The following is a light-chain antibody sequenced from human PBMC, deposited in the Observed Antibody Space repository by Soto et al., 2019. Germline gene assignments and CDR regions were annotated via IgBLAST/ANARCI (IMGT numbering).Light chain of an antibody. J-gene: IGKJ5*01. Sequence: EIVLTQSPATLSLSPGERATLSCRASQSVSSYLAWYQQKPGQAPRLLIYDASNRATGIPARFSGSGSGTDFTRIISSLEPEDFAVYYCQQRSNWITFGQGTRLEIK. CDR3: QQRSNWIT. CDR2: DAS. CDR1: QSVSSY. V-gene: IGKV3-11*01.